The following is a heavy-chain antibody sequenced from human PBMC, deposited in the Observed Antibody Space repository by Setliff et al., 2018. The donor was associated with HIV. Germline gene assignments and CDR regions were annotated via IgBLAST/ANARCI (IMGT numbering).Heavy chain of an antibody. Sequence: SVKVSCKASRSTFNSHTINWVRQAPGQGLDWMGRIIPILGVANYAQRFQGKVTITADKSTSTSYMHLSSLRAEDTSVYFCARGGDYDSSGYYVTWGQGSLVTVSS. J-gene: IGHJ4*02. CDR3: ARGGDYDSSGYYVT. CDR1: RSTFNSHT. V-gene: IGHV1-69*02. CDR2: IIPILGVA. D-gene: IGHD3-22*01.